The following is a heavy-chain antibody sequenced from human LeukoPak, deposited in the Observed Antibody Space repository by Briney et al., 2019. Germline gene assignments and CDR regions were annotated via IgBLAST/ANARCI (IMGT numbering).Heavy chain of an antibody. V-gene: IGHV1-18*01. Sequence: ASVKVSCKASGYTFTSYGISWVRQAPGQGLEWMGWISAYNGNTNYAQKLQGSVTMTTDTSTSTAYMELRSLRSDDTAVYYCARVPPYYYGSGSYFDYWGQGTLVTVSS. J-gene: IGHJ4*02. CDR3: ARVPPYYYGSGSYFDY. CDR1: GYTFTSYG. CDR2: ISAYNGNT. D-gene: IGHD3-10*01.